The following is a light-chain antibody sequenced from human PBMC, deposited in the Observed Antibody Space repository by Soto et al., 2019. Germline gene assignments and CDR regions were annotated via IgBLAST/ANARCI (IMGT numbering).Light chain of an antibody. CDR2: AAC. CDR3: LHHHTFPIT. CDR1: QGPRTD. Sequence: DIQITQSPSSQSASVGDRVTITCRASQGPRTDLAWYKQIPGKAPKRLIYAACSLLSGGPSRFSCTVSGTEFTLAVSSLQPEEFATYYWLHHHTFPITVGRGTLLEIK. V-gene: IGKV1-17*01. J-gene: IGKJ5*01.